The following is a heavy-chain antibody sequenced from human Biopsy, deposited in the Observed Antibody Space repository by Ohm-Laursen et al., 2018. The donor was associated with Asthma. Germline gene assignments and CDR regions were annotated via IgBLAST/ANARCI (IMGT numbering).Heavy chain of an antibody. CDR3: ARAVDYSHYYGIDV. Sequence: ASVNASRKTSGYSFNSAGITWVRQAPGQGLGWVGWISVYNGNTKDAQKLQDRVTMITDTSTSTAYMELRSVRSDDTAVYFCARAVDYSHYYGIDVWGQGTTVTVS. J-gene: IGHJ6*02. CDR2: ISVYNGNT. V-gene: IGHV1-18*01. D-gene: IGHD3-10*01. CDR1: GYSFNSAG.